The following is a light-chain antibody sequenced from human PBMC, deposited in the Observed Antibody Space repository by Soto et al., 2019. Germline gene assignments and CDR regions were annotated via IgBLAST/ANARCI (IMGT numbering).Light chain of an antibody. Sequence: DIQMTQSPSFLSASVGDSVTITCRASQSARVHLNWYQHKPGKAPELLIYSTSKLQTGVPSTFRGSGYGTDFNLTISSLQPDDPATYYCQQSYSSPYTFGQGTQLAIK. CDR2: STS. CDR1: QSARVH. CDR3: QQSYSSPYT. V-gene: IGKV1-39*01. J-gene: IGKJ2*01.